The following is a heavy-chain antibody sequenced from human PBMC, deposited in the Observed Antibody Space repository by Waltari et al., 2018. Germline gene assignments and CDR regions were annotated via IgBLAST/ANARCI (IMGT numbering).Heavy chain of an antibody. CDR1: GFTFGNSA. D-gene: IGHD3-16*02. Sequence: EVQLLESGGGLVQPGGSLRLSCAASGFTFGNSALSWVRQVPVKGLEWISGISGSSSSTYYADSVKGRFTISRDNSKNTLYLQMNSLRVEDTAVYFCAKVEGGIVTRYYALDIWGQGTMVTVSS. V-gene: IGHV3-23*01. CDR2: ISGSSSST. CDR3: AKVEGGIVTRYYALDI. J-gene: IGHJ3*02.